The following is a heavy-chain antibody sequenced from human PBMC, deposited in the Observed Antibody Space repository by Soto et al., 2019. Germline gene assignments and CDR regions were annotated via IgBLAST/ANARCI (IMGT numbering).Heavy chain of an antibody. V-gene: IGHV3-21*01. CDR1: GFTFSSYS. Sequence: AGGSLRLSCAASGFTFSSYSMNWVRQAPGKGLEWVSSISSSSSYIYYADSVKGRFTISRDNAKNSLYLQMNSLRAEDTAVYYCARSIRAYCSGGSCRALDYWGQGTLVTVSS. D-gene: IGHD2-15*01. J-gene: IGHJ4*02. CDR3: ARSIRAYCSGGSCRALDY. CDR2: ISSSSSYI.